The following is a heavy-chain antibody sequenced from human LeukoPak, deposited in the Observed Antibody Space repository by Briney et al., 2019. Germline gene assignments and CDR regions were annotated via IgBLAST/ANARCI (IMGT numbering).Heavy chain of an antibody. Sequence: SETLSLTCTVSGGSISSNIYYWGWIRQPPGKGLEWIGSISYSGSTYYNPSLKSRVTISVDTSKNQSSLKLSSVTAADTAVYYCASFGDYLNWFDPWGQGTLVTVSS. CDR3: ASFGDYLNWFDP. V-gene: IGHV4-39*01. CDR2: ISYSGST. J-gene: IGHJ5*02. D-gene: IGHD4-17*01. CDR1: GGSISSNIYY.